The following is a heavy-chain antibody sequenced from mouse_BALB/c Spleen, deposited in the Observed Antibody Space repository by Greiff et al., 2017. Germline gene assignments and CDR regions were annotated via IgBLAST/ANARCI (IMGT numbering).Heavy chain of an antibody. CDR3: ARGGYYRYDEDAMDY. CDR2: ISSGSSTI. D-gene: IGHD2-14*01. V-gene: IGHV5-17*02. J-gene: IGHJ4*01. CDR1: GFTFSSFG. Sequence: EVQGVESGGGLVQPGGSRKLSCAASGFTFSSFGMHWVRQAPEKGLEWVAYISSGSSTIYYADTVKGRFTISRDNPKNTLFLQMTSLRSEDTAMYYCARGGYYRYDEDAMDYWGQGTSVTVSS.